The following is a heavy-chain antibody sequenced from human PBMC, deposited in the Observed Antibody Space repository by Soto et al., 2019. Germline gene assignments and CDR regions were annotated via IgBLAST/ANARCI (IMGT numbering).Heavy chain of an antibody. D-gene: IGHD3-10*01. CDR3: AIKLYYYGSGSRLCDY. CDR1: GGSISSSSYY. J-gene: IGHJ4*02. Sequence: QLQLQESGPGLVKPSETLSLTCTVSGGSISSSSYYWGWIRQPPGKGLEWIGSVYYGGSTYYNPSLKSRVTISVDTSKNQFSLKLSSVTAADTAVYYCAIKLYYYGSGSRLCDYWGQGTLVTVSS. CDR2: VYYGGST. V-gene: IGHV4-39*01.